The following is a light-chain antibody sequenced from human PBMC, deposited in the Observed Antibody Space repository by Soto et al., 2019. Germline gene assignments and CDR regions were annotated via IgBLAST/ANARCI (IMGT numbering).Light chain of an antibody. CDR2: STN. CDR3: LLYHGGAQV. V-gene: IGLV7-43*01. CDR1: TGAVTGAYY. Sequence: QAVVTQEPSLTVSPGGTVTLTCASSTGAVTGAYYPNWFQQKPGQTPRALIYSTNNRYSWTPARFSGSLLGGKAALTLSGVQPEDEAEYYCLLYHGGAQVFGGGTKLTVL. J-gene: IGLJ2*01.